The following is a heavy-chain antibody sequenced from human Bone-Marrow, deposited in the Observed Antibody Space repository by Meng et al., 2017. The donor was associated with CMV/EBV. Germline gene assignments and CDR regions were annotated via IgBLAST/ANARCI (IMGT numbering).Heavy chain of an antibody. CDR3: ARVYGDYGAYFDY. Sequence: SETLALTCAVYGGSFSGYYWSWIRQPPGKGLEWIGEINHSGSTYYNPSLKSRVTVSEDMSKNQFSLTLTSLTAADTAVYFCARVYGDYGAYFDYWGQGTLVTVSS. J-gene: IGHJ4*02. CDR1: GGSFSGYY. V-gene: IGHV4-34*01. CDR2: INHSGST. D-gene: IGHD4-17*01.